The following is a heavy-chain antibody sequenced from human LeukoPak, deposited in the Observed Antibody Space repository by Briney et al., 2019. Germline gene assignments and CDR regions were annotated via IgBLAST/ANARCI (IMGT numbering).Heavy chain of an antibody. J-gene: IGHJ4*02. CDR2: IYYSGST. V-gene: IGHV4-39*07. CDR1: GGSISSGSYY. CDR3: ARDPRSVQHIRGRAPH. D-gene: IGHD2-21*01. Sequence: SETLSLTCTVSGGSISSGSYYWGWIRQPPGKGLEWIGSIYYSGSTYHNPSLKSRVTISVDTSKNQFSLKLSSVTAADTAVYYCARDPRSVQHIRGRAPHWGQGTLVTVSS.